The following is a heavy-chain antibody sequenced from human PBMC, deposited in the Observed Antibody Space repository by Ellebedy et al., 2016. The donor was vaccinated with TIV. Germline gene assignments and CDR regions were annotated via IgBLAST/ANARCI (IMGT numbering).Heavy chain of an antibody. CDR1: GFTFSVYA. CDR3: ARRGRGAVGFDY. CDR2: IGGLDTAT. V-gene: IGHV3-23*05. D-gene: IGHD1-26*01. Sequence: GESLKISXVASGFTFSVYAMTWVRQAPGKGLEWISAIGGLDTATYYADSVKGRFTISRDNSKDTLYLQMNSLRAEDTAVYYCARRGRGAVGFDYWGQGTLVTVSS. J-gene: IGHJ4*02.